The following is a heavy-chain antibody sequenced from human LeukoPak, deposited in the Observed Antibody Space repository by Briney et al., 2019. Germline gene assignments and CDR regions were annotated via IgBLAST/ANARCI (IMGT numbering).Heavy chain of an antibody. CDR3: AKETAFLEWFIDY. CDR1: GFTFSSYG. D-gene: IGHD3-3*01. CDR2: IRYDGSNK. V-gene: IGHV3-30*02. J-gene: IGHJ4*02. Sequence: PGGSLRLSCAASGFTFSSYGMHWVRQAPGKGLEWVAFIRYDGSNKYYADSVKGRFTISRDNSKNTLYLQMNSLRAEDTAVYYCAKETAFLEWFIDYWGQGTLVTVSS.